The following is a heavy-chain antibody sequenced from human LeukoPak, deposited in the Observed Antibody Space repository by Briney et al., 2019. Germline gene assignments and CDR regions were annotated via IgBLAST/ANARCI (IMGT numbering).Heavy chain of an antibody. Sequence: GGSLRLSCAASGFTFSTYAMSWVRQAPGKGLEWVSTISGSGANTYYADSVRGRFTISGDNSKNTLYLHMNSLRAEDTAVYYCARDRTTYYYDSSGYLDYWGQGTLVTVSS. CDR1: GFTFSTYA. J-gene: IGHJ4*02. CDR2: ISGSGANT. D-gene: IGHD3-22*01. CDR3: ARDRTTYYYDSSGYLDY. V-gene: IGHV3-23*01.